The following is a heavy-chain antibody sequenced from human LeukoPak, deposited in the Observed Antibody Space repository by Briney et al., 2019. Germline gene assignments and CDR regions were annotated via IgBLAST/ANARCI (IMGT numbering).Heavy chain of an antibody. CDR1: GYSFTNYW. J-gene: IGHJ6*02. V-gene: IGHV5-51*01. Sequence: GESLEIYCKGSGYSFTNYWIGWVRQLPEKGLEWMGIIYPGDSDTKYSPSFQGQVTIAADKSISTAYLQWSSLKASDTAMYYCARGKQETYVYGMDVWGQGTTVTVSS. CDR3: ARGKQETYVYGMDV. D-gene: IGHD1/OR15-1a*01. CDR2: IYPGDSDT.